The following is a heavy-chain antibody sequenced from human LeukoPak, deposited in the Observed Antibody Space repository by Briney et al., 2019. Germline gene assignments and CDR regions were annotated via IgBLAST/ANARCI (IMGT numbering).Heavy chain of an antibody. CDR1: GFTFDDYA. Sequence: GRSLRLSCAASGFTFDDYAMHWVRQAPGKGLEGVSGISWNSGSIGYADSVKGRFTISRDNAKNSLYLQMNSLRAEDTALYYCAKDTAYYYDSSGYHNLSPFDYWGQGTLVTVSS. CDR2: ISWNSGSI. J-gene: IGHJ4*02. D-gene: IGHD3-22*01. V-gene: IGHV3-9*01. CDR3: AKDTAYYYDSSGYHNLSPFDY.